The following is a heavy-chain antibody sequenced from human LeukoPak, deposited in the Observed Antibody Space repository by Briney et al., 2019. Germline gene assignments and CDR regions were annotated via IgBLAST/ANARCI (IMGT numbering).Heavy chain of an antibody. V-gene: IGHV1-69*04. Sequence: GASVKVSCKASGGTFSSYAISWLRQAPGQGLEWMGRIIPILGIANYAQKFQGRVTITADKSTSTAYMELSSLRSEDTAVYYCARHIAVAGSGIDYWGQGTLVTVSS. CDR3: ARHIAVAGSGIDY. J-gene: IGHJ4*02. CDR2: IIPILGIA. CDR1: GGTFSSYA. D-gene: IGHD6-19*01.